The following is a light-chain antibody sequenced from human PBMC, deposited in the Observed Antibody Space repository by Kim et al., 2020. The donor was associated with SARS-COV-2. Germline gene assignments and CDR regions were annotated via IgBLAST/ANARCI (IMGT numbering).Light chain of an antibody. CDR2: SNS. J-gene: IGLJ3*02. CDR3: AAWDDSLTGWV. CDR1: SSNIGSET. Sequence: QSVLTQPPSASGTPGQRVTISCSGSSSNIGSETVNWYQQLPGTAPKLLIYSNSQRPSGVPDRFSGSKSGTSASLAIGGLQSEDEADYYCAAWDDSLTGWVFGGGTQLTVL. V-gene: IGLV1-44*01.